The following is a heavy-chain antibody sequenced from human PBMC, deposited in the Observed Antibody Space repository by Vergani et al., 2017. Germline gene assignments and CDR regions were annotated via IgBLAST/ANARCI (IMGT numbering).Heavy chain of an antibody. Sequence: QVQLVESGGGVVQPGRSLRLSCAASGFTFSSYGRHWVRQAPGKGLEWVAVIWYDGSNKYYADSVKGRFTISRDNSKNTLYMQMNSLRAEDTAVYYCVLQYSGSNMDSCDIWGQGTMVTVSS. CDR1: GFTFSSYG. J-gene: IGHJ3*02. CDR3: VLQYSGSNMDSCDI. D-gene: IGHD1-26*01. CDR2: IWYDGSNK. V-gene: IGHV3-33*01.